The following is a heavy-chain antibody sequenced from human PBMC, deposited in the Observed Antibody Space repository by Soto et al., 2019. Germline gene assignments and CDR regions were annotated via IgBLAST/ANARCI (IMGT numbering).Heavy chain of an antibody. Sequence: EVQLVESGGGLVKPGGSLRLSCAASGFTFSSYSMNWVRQAPGKGLEWVSSISSSSSYIYYADSVKGRFTISRDYAKNSLYLQMNSLRAEDTAVYYCARGRITIFGVVGPERRFDPWGQGTLVTVSS. CDR3: ARGRITIFGVVGPERRFDP. CDR1: GFTFSSYS. CDR2: ISSSSSYI. V-gene: IGHV3-21*01. J-gene: IGHJ5*02. D-gene: IGHD3-3*01.